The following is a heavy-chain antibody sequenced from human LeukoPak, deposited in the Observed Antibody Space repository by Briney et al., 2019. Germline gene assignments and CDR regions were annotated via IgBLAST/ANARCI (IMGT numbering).Heavy chain of an antibody. V-gene: IGHV4-39*07. CDR3: ARTDLGSSFDDAFDI. J-gene: IGHJ3*02. CDR1: GGSITTTTYH. CDR2: IHYSGST. Sequence: SETLSLTCTVSGGSITTTTYHWGWIRQSPGKGLEWIGSIHYSGSTYYNPSLKSRVSISLDTSKNQLSLKLSSVTAADTAVYYCARTDLGSSFDDAFDIWGQGTMVTVSS. D-gene: IGHD6-6*01.